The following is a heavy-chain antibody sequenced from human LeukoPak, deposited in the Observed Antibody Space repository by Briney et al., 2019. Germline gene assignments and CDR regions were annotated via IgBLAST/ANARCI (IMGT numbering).Heavy chain of an antibody. CDR2: ISGSGGST. Sequence: GGSLRLSCAASGFTFSSYAMSWVRQAPGKGLEWVSAISGSGGSTYYADSVKGRFTISRDNSKNTLYPQVNSLRAEDTAVYYCAKGMIVVPFDYWGQGTLVTVSS. CDR1: GFTFSSYA. D-gene: IGHD3-22*01. J-gene: IGHJ4*02. CDR3: AKGMIVVPFDY. V-gene: IGHV3-23*01.